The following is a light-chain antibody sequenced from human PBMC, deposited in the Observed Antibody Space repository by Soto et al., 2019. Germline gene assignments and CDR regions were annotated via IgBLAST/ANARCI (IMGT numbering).Light chain of an antibody. CDR1: QSIGTW. CDR3: QQSFSPLLT. J-gene: IGKJ4*01. Sequence: DIQMTQSPSTMAASVGDRVTITCRASQSIGTWLAWYQQKPGKAPKILIYAASTLQSGVPSRFSGSGSGAEFTLTISSLQPEDFATYYCQQSFSPLLTFGGGTKVDIK. CDR2: AAS. V-gene: IGKV1-39*01.